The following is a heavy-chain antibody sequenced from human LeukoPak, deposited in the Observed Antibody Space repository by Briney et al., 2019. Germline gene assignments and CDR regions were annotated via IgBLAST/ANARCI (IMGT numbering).Heavy chain of an antibody. D-gene: IGHD3-3*01. V-gene: IGHV3-7*01. J-gene: IGHJ4*01. CDR2: VNQNGNEK. Sequence: PGGSLRLSCAASGSTFSSYWMSWVRRAPGKGLEWIANVNQNGNEKNYLDSMKGRLTISRDNANNLVFLQMNSLRIEDTAVYYCAGGPGFLIDCWGHGTLVTVSS. CDR1: GSTFSSYW. CDR3: AGGPGFLIDC.